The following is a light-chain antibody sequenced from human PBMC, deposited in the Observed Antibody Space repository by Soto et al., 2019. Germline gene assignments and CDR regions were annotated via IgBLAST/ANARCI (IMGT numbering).Light chain of an antibody. CDR1: QSVDIY. V-gene: IGKV3-11*01. J-gene: IGKJ2*01. CDR3: QRRRSSPLFI. CDR2: DTS. Sequence: EIVLTQSPATLSLSPGERATLSCRASQSVDIYLAWYQQKPGQPPRLLIYDTSNRPPGVPARFSGSGSGADFTLPLSSLEPEDSAVYYCQRRRSSPLFIFGQGTKLEIK.